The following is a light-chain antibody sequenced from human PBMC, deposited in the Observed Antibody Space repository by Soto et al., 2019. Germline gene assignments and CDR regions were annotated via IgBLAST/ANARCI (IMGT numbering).Light chain of an antibody. Sequence: QSVLTQPPSASGTPGQRVIISCSGSSSNIGNSQVYWYQQLPGTAPKLLIYRNDQRPSAVPDRFSASKSGTSASLAISGLRSGDEADYFCAAWDDSLSGPVFGGGTKLTVL. V-gene: IGLV1-47*01. CDR1: SSNIGNSQ. J-gene: IGLJ3*02. CDR2: RND. CDR3: AAWDDSLSGPV.